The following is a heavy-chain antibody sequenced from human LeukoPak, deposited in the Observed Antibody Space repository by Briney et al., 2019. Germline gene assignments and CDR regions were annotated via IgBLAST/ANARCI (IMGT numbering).Heavy chain of an antibody. CDR1: GGSISSYY. V-gene: IGHV4-59*01. CDR3: AKDSVSRATRWFDP. J-gene: IGHJ5*02. Sequence: SETLSLTCTVSGGSISSYYWSWIRQPPGKGLEWIGYIYYSGSTNYNPSLKSRVTISVDTSKNQFSLKLSSVTAADTAVYYCAKDSVSRATRWFDPWGQGTLVTVSS. CDR2: IYYSGST.